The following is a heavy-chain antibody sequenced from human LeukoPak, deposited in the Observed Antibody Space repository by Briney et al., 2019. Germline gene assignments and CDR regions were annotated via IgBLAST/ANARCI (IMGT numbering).Heavy chain of an antibody. CDR1: GFTFSSYE. J-gene: IGHJ6*03. V-gene: IGHV3-48*03. Sequence: GGSLRLSCAASGFTFSSYEMNWVRQAPGKGLEWVSYISSSGSTIYYADSVKGRFTISRDNAKNSLYLQMNSLRAEDTAVYYCARGQYCGGDCSYYYYYYYMDVWGKGTTVTVSS. D-gene: IGHD2-21*02. CDR2: ISSSGSTI. CDR3: ARGQYCGGDCSYYYYYYYMDV.